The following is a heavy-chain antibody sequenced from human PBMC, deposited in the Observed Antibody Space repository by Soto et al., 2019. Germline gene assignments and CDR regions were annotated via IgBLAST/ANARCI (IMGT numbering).Heavy chain of an antibody. J-gene: IGHJ6*02. V-gene: IGHV4-31*03. D-gene: IGHD2-2*01. CDR1: GGSISSGGYY. CDR3: AREVQHQLLRYYYYGMDV. Sequence: SETLSLTCTVSGGSISSGGYYWSWIRQHPGKGLEWIGYIYYSGSTYYNPSLKSRVTISVDTSKNQFSLKLSSVTAADTAVYYCAREVQHQLLRYYYYGMDVWGQGTTVTVSS. CDR2: IYYSGST.